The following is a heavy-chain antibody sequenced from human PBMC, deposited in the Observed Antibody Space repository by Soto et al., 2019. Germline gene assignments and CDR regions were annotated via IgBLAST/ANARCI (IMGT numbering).Heavy chain of an antibody. Sequence: HPGGSLRLSCAVSGFTFDDYAMHWVRQAPGKGLEWVSGISWNSGVTAYADSVKGRFTISRGNAKNSLSLQMNSLRGDDTALYYCVKDSNYYGVDVWGQGTTVTVSS. V-gene: IGHV3-9*01. J-gene: IGHJ6*02. CDR1: GFTFDDYA. CDR3: VKDSNYYGVDV. CDR2: ISWNSGVT.